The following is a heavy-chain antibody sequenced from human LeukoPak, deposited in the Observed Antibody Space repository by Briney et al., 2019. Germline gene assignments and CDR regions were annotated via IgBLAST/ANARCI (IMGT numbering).Heavy chain of an antibody. CDR2: ISYDGSNK. CDR3: AKVGRLTYFDY. CDR1: GFTFSRYG. J-gene: IGHJ4*02. V-gene: IGHV3-30*18. D-gene: IGHD3-3*01. Sequence: GGSLRLSCAASGFTFSRYGMHWVRQAPGKGLEWVAVISYDGSNKYYADSVKGRFTISRDNSKNKLYLQMNSLRAEDTAVYYCAKVGRLTYFDYWGQGTLVTVSS.